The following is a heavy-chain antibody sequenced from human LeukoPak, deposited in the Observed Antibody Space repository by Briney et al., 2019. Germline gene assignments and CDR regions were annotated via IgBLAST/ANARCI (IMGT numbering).Heavy chain of an antibody. CDR3: AKDLMYSSSATDY. CDR2: ISYDGSNK. D-gene: IGHD6-13*01. Sequence: GGSLRLSCAASGFTFSSYGMHWVRQAPGKGLEWVAVISYDGSNKYYADSVKGRFTISRDNSKNTLYLQMNSLRAEDTAVYYCAKDLMYSSSATDYWGQGTLVTVSS. J-gene: IGHJ4*02. CDR1: GFTFSSYG. V-gene: IGHV3-30*18.